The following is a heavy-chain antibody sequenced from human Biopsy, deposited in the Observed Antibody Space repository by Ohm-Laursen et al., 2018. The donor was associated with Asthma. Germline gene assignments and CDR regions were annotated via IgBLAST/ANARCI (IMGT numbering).Heavy chain of an antibody. D-gene: IGHD3-22*01. V-gene: IGHV3-53*01. Sequence: GSLRLSCTVSGFAVSRDYMFWVRQAPGKGLEWVSVIYSGGTSHTADSVRGRFTISRDYSKNTLYLQMHSLRAEDTAVYCCARGDSSNWSHYYFDYWGQGTLVTVSP. CDR2: IYSGGTS. CDR1: GFAVSRDY. CDR3: ARGDSSNWSHYYFDY. J-gene: IGHJ4*02.